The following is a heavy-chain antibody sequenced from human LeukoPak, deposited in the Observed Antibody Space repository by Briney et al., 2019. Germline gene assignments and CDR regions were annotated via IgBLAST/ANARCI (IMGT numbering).Heavy chain of an antibody. D-gene: IGHD2-21*02. J-gene: IGHJ6*02. CDR1: GYTFTSYF. CDR2: INPSGGSS. Sequence: ASVKVSCKASGYTFTSYFMHWVRQAPGQGLEWVGIINPSGGSSSYAQKFQGRVTITADESTSTAYMELSSLRSEDTAVYYCASCGGDCYDDYYYGMDVWGQGTTVTVSS. V-gene: IGHV1-46*01. CDR3: ASCGGDCYDDYYYGMDV.